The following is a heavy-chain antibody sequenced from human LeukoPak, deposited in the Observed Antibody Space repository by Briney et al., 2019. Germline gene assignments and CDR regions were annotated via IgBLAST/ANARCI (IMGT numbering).Heavy chain of an antibody. V-gene: IGHV1-69*05. Sequence: SVKVSCKASGGTFSSYAISWVRQAPGQGLEWMGGIIPIFGTANYAQKFQGRVTITTDESTSTAYMELSSLGSAGTAVYYCARRVAGTDAFDIWGQGTMVTVSS. CDR2: IIPIFGTA. CDR1: GGTFSSYA. CDR3: ARRVAGTDAFDI. D-gene: IGHD6-19*01. J-gene: IGHJ3*02.